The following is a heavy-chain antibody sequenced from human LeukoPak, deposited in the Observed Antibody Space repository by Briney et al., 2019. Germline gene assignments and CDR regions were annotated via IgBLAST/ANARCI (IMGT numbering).Heavy chain of an antibody. Sequence: SQTLSLTCTVSGGSISSGDYYWSWIRQPPGKGLEWIGYIYYSGSTYYNPSLKSRVTISVDTSKNQFSLKLSSVTAADTAVYYCARGIGIVTIFGVAPPTDYWGQGTLVTVSS. D-gene: IGHD3-3*01. CDR2: IYYSGST. CDR3: ARGIGIVTIFGVAPPTDY. CDR1: GGSISSGDYY. V-gene: IGHV4-30-4*08. J-gene: IGHJ4*02.